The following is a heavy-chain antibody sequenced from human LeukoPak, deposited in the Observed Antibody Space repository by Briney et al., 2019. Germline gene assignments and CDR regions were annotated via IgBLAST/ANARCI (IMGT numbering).Heavy chain of an antibody. D-gene: IGHD3-9*01. J-gene: IGHJ6*03. CDR3: ALTGYSPYYYYYYMDV. V-gene: IGHV4-39*01. CDR1: GGSISSSIYY. CDR2: IYYSGST. Sequence: SETLSLTCTVSGGSISSSIYYWGWIRQPPGKGLEWIGSIYYSGSTYYNPSLKSRVTISVDTSKNQFSLKLSSVTAADTAVYYCALTGYSPYYYYYYMDVWGKGNTVTVSS.